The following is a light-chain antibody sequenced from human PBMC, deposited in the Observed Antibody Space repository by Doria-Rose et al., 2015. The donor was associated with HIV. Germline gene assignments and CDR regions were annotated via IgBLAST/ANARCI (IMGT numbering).Light chain of an antibody. CDR2: AAS. J-gene: IGKJ4*01. CDR3: QQSYSTPFT. CDR1: QSTGSF. V-gene: IGKV1-39*01. Sequence: TQSPSSLSASVGDRVTITCRASQSTGSFLNWYQQMPGKAHKLLIYAASSLQNGVPSWFSGSGSGTDFTLTISSLQPEDFATYFCQQSYSTPFTFGGGTKVEIK.